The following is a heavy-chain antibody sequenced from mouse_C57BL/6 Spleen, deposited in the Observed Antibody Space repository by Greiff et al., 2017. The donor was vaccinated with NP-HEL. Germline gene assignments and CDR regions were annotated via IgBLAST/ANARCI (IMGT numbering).Heavy chain of an antibody. V-gene: IGHV1-15*01. CDR3: ARYYACGGRRYFDY. CDR2: IDPDTGGT. Sequence: VQLQQSGAELVRPGASVTLSCKASGYTFTDYEMHWVKQTPGHGLDWIGAIDPDTGGTDYNQKFKGKAIMTADKSSSTAYMELRSLTSEDSAVYYCARYYACGGRRYFDYWGQGTTLTVSS. J-gene: IGHJ2*01. D-gene: IGHD1-1*02. CDR1: GYTFTDYE.